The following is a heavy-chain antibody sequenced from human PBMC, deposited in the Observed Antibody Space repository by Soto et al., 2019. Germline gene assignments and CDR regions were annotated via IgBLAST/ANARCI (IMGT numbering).Heavy chain of an antibody. Sequence: GSLRLSCTVSGGSISSYYWSWIRQPPGKGLEWIGYIYYSGSTNYNPSLKSRVTISVDTSKNQFSLKLSSVTAADTAVYYCARESGWYQGVDYWGQGTLVTVSS. CDR1: GGSISSYY. CDR3: ARESGWYQGVDY. V-gene: IGHV4-59*01. CDR2: IYYSGST. D-gene: IGHD6-19*01. J-gene: IGHJ4*02.